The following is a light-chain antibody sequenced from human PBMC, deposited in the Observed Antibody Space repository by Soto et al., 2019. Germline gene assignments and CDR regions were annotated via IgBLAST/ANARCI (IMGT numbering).Light chain of an antibody. Sequence: AIRMTQSPSSFSASTGDRVTITCRASQGISSYLAWYQQKPGKAPKLLIYAASTLQSGDPSRFSGSGSGTDFTLTIRCLQSEDFATYYCQQYYSYPRTFGQGTKVEI. CDR1: QGISSY. V-gene: IGKV1-8*01. CDR2: AAS. CDR3: QQYYSYPRT. J-gene: IGKJ1*01.